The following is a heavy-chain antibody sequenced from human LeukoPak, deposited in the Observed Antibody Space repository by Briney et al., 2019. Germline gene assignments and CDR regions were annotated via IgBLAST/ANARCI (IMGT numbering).Heavy chain of an antibody. J-gene: IGHJ4*02. V-gene: IGHV4-34*01. CDR2: INHSGST. D-gene: IGHD4-17*01. Sequence: SETLSLTCAVYGGPFSGYYWSWIRQPPGKGLEWIGEINHSGSTNYNPSLKSRVTISVDTSKNQFSLKVSSVTAVDTAVYYCARAPGWTTVVRPFDYWGQGALVTVSS. CDR3: ARAPGWTTVVRPFDY. CDR1: GGPFSGYY.